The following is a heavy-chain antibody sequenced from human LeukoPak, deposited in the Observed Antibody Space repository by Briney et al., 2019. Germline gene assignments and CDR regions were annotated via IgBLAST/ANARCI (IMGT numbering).Heavy chain of an antibody. D-gene: IGHD3-10*01. V-gene: IGHV3-23*01. CDR3: AKAGYYASGTYRPFDY. Sequence: GGSLRLSCAASGFTVSGNYMSWVRQAPGKGLEWVSTITGNAVGTYYADSVKGRITISRDNSKNTLYLQMNSLRAEDTALYYCAKAGYYASGTYRPFDYWGQGTLVTVSS. J-gene: IGHJ4*02. CDR1: GFTVSGNY. CDR2: ITGNAVGT.